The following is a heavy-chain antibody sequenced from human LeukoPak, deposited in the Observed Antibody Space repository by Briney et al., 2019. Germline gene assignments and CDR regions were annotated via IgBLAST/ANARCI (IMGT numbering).Heavy chain of an antibody. CDR1: GFTVSSNY. CDR3: ARAGILTGYYLDY. CDR2: IYSGGST. Sequence: GGSLRLSGAASGFTVSSNYMSWVRQAPGKGLEWVSVIYSGGSTYNADSVKGRFTNSRDNSKNTLYLQMNSLRAEDTAVYYCARAGILTGYYLDYWGQGTLVTVSS. V-gene: IGHV3-66*01. J-gene: IGHJ4*02. D-gene: IGHD3-9*01.